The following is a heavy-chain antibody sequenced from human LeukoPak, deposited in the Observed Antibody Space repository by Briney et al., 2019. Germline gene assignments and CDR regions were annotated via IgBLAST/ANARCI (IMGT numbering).Heavy chain of an antibody. D-gene: IGHD3-10*01. Sequence: QTGGSLRLSCSASGFTLSSYEMNWVRQAPGKGLEWVSYINSRGSVIYYIDSVKGRFTISRDNAKNSLYLQMNSLRAEDTAVYYCATMVRGVDAFDIWGQGTMVTVSS. CDR3: ATMVRGVDAFDI. CDR2: INSRGSVI. J-gene: IGHJ3*02. V-gene: IGHV3-48*03. CDR1: GFTLSSYE.